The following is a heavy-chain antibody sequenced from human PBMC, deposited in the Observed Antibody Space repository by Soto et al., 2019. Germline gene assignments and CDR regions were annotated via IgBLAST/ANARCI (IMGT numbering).Heavy chain of an antibody. V-gene: IGHV3-64*01. CDR2: ISSNGGTT. CDR1: GFTFSSYD. D-gene: IGHD1-7*01. J-gene: IGHJ4*02. CDR3: VRRVSGNYDY. Sequence: VQPGGSLRLSCVASGFTFSSYDMHWVRQAPGKGLEYVSSISSNGGTTYYGNSVKGRFTISRDNSKNTLYLQMGSLRAEDMAVYYCVRRVSGNYDYWGQGTLVTVSS.